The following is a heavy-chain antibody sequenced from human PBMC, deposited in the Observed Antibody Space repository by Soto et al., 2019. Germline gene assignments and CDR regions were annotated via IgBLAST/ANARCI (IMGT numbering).Heavy chain of an antibody. J-gene: IGHJ4*02. CDR2: ISGSGGIT. CDR3: SKYASYYHDSSGYHQVFDF. V-gene: IGHV3-23*01. D-gene: IGHD3-22*01. CDR1: GFAFSSYA. Sequence: PGGSLRLSCEASGFAFSSYAMSWVRQAPGKGLEWVSGISGSGGITYYAESVKGRFTISRDSSKNTLFLQMDSLRAEDTAIYSCSKYASYYHDSSGYHQVFDFWGKGALVTDSS.